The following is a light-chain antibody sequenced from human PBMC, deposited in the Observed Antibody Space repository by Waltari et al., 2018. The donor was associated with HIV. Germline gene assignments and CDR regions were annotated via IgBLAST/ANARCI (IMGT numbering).Light chain of an antibody. V-gene: IGLV2-23*02. CDR3: CSYAGSSTWV. J-gene: IGLJ3*02. CDR1: SSAVGGYNY. CDR2: DVS. Sequence: QSALTPPASVSGSPGQSITISCTGHSSAVGGYNYVSWYQQHPGKAPKLMIYDVSKRPSGVSKRFSGSKSGNTASLTISGLQAEDEADYYCCSYAGSSTWVFGGGTKLTVL.